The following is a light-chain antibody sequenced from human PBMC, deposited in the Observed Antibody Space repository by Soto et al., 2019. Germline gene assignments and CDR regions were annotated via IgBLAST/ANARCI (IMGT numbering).Light chain of an antibody. J-gene: IGLJ3*02. V-gene: IGLV2-14*01. CDR2: EVS. CDR1: SSDVGGYNF. CDR3: RSYPLRNTLVL. Sequence: QSALTQPASVSGSPGQSSTISCTGTSSDVGGYNFVSWYQQHPGKAPRLIIYEVSSRPSGVSYRFSGSKSGNTASLTISGLQAEDEADYYCRSYPLRNTLVLFGGGTKLTVL.